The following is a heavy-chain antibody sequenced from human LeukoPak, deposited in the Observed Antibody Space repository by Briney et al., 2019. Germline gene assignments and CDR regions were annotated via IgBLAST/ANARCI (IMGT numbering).Heavy chain of an antibody. CDR2: IISIFGTA. CDR3: AECRRDGYGCWFDP. J-gene: IGHJ5*02. V-gene: IGHV1-69*05. D-gene: IGHD5-24*01. Sequence: SVKVSCKASGGTFSSYAISWVRQAPGQGLEWMGRIISIFGTANYAQKFQGRVTITTDESTSTAYMELSSLRSEDTAVYYCAECRRDGYGCWFDPWGQGTLVTVSS. CDR1: GGTFSSYA.